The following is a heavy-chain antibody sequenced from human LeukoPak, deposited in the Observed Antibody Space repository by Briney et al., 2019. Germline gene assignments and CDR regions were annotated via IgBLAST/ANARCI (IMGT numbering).Heavy chain of an antibody. Sequence: PGRSLRLSCAASGFTFDDYAMHWVRQAPGKGLEWVSGISWNSGSIGYADSVKGRFTISRDNAKNSLYLQMNSLRAEDTALYYCAKDSELTIFGMVNYFDYWGQGTLVTVSS. CDR2: ISWNSGSI. V-gene: IGHV3-9*01. D-gene: IGHD3-3*01. J-gene: IGHJ4*02. CDR1: GFTFDDYA. CDR3: AKDSELTIFGMVNYFDY.